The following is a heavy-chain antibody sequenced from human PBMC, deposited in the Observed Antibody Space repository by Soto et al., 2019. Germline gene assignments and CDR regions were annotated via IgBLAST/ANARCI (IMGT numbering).Heavy chain of an antibody. Sequence: PGGSLRLSCAAFGFTFSSFAMSWVRQAPGKGLEWVSSISGSGGTSYYADSVKGRFTLSRDNSKNTLYLQMSSLRAEDTAVYYCAKGGYYYDTSGPTFEYWGQGTPVTVSS. J-gene: IGHJ4*02. CDR1: GFTFSSFA. CDR2: ISGSGGTS. V-gene: IGHV3-23*01. D-gene: IGHD3-22*01. CDR3: AKGGYYYDTSGPTFEY.